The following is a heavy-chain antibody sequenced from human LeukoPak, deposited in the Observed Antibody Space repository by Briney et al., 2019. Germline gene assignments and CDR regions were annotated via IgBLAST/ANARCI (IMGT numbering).Heavy chain of an antibody. CDR1: GGSLSSYY. V-gene: IGHV4-59*01. CDR2: IYYSGST. D-gene: IGHD1-20*01. Sequence: SETLSLTCTVSGGSLSSYYWSWIRQPPGKGLEWIGYIYYSGSTNYNPSLKSRVTISVDTSKNQFSLKLSSVTAADTAVYYCARSLTGTTPSPWGQGTLVTVSS. J-gene: IGHJ5*02. CDR3: ARSLTGTTPSP.